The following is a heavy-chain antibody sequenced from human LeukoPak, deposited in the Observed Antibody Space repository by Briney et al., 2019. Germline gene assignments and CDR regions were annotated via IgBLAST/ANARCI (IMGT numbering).Heavy chain of an antibody. CDR2: INPNSGGT. Sequence: ASVKVSCKASGYTFTGYYMHWVRQAPGQGLEWMGWINPNSGGTNYAQKFQGRVTTTRDTSISTAYMELSRLRSDDTAVYYCARGEEVLWFGEFRNWFDPWGQGTLVTVSS. V-gene: IGHV1-2*02. J-gene: IGHJ5*02. D-gene: IGHD3-10*01. CDR1: GYTFTGYY. CDR3: ARGEEVLWFGEFRNWFDP.